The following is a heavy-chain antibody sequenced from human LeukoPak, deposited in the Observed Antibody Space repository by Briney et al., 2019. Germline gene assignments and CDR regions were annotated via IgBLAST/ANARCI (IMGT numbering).Heavy chain of an antibody. CDR1: GYRFTTYW. J-gene: IGHJ4*02. CDR2: IYPSDSDT. Sequence: GESLKISCKGSGYRFTTYWIGWVRQMPGKGLEWMGIIYPSDSDTRYSPSFQGQVTMSADKSISTVYLQWRSLKASDTAIYYCARQFTSWSYDYWGQGALVTVSS. D-gene: IGHD3-10*01. CDR3: ARQFTSWSYDY. V-gene: IGHV5-51*01.